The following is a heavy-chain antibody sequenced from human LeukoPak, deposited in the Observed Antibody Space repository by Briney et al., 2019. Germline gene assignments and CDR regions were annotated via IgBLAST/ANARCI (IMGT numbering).Heavy chain of an antibody. J-gene: IGHJ6*03. CDR3: ARWGNGYCSSTTCRVGDYMDV. CDR1: GGSISSSGYY. D-gene: IGHD2-2*03. V-gene: IGHV4-39*01. Sequence: SETLSLTCIVSGGSISSSGYYWGWIRQPPGKGLEWIGSIYYSGSTYYNPSLKSRVTIFVDTSKNQFSLKLSSVTAADTAVYYCARWGNGYCSSTTCRVGDYMDVWGKGTTVTVSS. CDR2: IYYSGST.